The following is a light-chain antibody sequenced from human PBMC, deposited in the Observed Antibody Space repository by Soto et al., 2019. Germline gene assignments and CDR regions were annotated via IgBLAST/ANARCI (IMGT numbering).Light chain of an antibody. V-gene: IGKV1D-13*01. J-gene: IGKJ4*02. CDR3: QQFNNYPLT. CDR2: DAS. Sequence: IQLTQSPASLSASVGERVTLTCRASQGISSALAWYQQKPGKAPNLLIYDASSLESGVPSRFSGSGSGTDFTLTISSLQPEDFAAYYCQQFNNYPLTFGGGTKVEIK. CDR1: QGISSA.